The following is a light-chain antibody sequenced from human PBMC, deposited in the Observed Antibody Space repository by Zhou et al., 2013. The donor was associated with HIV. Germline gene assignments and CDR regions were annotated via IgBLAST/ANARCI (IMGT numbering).Light chain of an antibody. CDR1: ESINTY. V-gene: IGKV1-5*03. CDR3: QQYNSYPIT. Sequence: DIQMTQSPSTLSASVGDSVTITCRASESINTYLAWYQQRPGKAPKLLIYKASILEDGVPPRFSGSGSRTEFTLTISSLQPDDFATYYCQQYNSYPITFGQGTRLEIK. J-gene: IGKJ5*01. CDR2: KAS.